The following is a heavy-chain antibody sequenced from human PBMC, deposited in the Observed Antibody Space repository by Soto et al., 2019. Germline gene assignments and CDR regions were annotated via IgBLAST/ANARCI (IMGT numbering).Heavy chain of an antibody. Sequence: PSETLSLTCTVSGGSISSGGYYWSWIRQHPGKGLEWIGYIYYSGSTYYNPSLKSRVTISVDTSKNQFSLKLSSVTAADTAVYYCARVAHCSGGSCYSGKTNFDYWGQGTPVTVSS. J-gene: IGHJ4*02. D-gene: IGHD2-15*01. CDR3: ARVAHCSGGSCYSGKTNFDY. CDR1: GGSISSGGYY. CDR2: IYYSGST. V-gene: IGHV4-31*03.